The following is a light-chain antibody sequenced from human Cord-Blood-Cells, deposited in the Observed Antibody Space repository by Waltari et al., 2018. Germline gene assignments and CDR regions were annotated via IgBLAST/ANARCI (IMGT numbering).Light chain of an antibody. Sequence: QSALTQPASVSGSPGQSTTISCTGTSSDVGSYNLVPWYQQHPGQAPKLMIYEVSKRPSGVSNRFSGSKSGNTASLTISGLQAEDEADYYCCSYAGSSTYVFGTGTKVTVL. V-gene: IGLV2-23*02. CDR1: SSDVGSYNL. CDR3: CSYAGSSTYV. CDR2: EVS. J-gene: IGLJ1*01.